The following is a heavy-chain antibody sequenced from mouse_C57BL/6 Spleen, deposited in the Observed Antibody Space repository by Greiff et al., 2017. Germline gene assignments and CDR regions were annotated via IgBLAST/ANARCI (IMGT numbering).Heavy chain of an antibody. CDR1: GFSFTSYA. D-gene: IGHD2-4*01. CDR2: IWTGGGT. J-gene: IGHJ4*01. CDR3: ARDEYDGRGDAMDY. Sequence: QVQLKESGPGLVAPSPSLSITCTVSGFSFTSYAISWVRQPPGKGLEWLGVIWTGGGTNYNSALNSRLSISKDNYKSQVLLKMNSLHTDDTARYYCARDEYDGRGDAMDYWGQGTSVTVSS. V-gene: IGHV2-9-1*01.